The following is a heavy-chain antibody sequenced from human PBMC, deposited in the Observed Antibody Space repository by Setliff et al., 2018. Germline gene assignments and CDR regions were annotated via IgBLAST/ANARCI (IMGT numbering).Heavy chain of an antibody. CDR2: ISSSGSTI. V-gene: IGHV3-11*04. Sequence: PGGSLRLSCAASGFTFSDYHMSWIRQAPGKGLEWVSYISSSGSTIYYADSVEGRFTISRDNAKNSLYLQMNSLRAEDTAVHYCARGDRWGYSYGPYYYGMDVWGQGTTVTVSS. CDR1: GFTFSDYH. J-gene: IGHJ6*02. D-gene: IGHD5-18*01. CDR3: ARGDRWGYSYGPYYYGMDV.